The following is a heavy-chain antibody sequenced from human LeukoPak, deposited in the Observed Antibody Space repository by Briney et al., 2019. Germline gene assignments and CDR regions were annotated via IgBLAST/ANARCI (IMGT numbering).Heavy chain of an antibody. Sequence: ASVKVSCKASGYTFTDYGISWVRQAPGQGLEWMGWISGYNGKTNYAQNLQGRVTVTTDTSTSTAYMELRSLRSDDTAVYYCARDQGGSYTYFDYWGQGTLVTVSS. CDR3: ARDQGGSYTYFDY. CDR1: GYTFTDYG. J-gene: IGHJ4*02. D-gene: IGHD1-26*01. CDR2: ISGYNGKT. V-gene: IGHV1-18*01.